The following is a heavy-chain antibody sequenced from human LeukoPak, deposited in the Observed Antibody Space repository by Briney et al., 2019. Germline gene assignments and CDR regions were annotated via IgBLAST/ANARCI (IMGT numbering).Heavy chain of an antibody. J-gene: IGHJ5*02. CDR2: INPNSGGT. CDR1: GYTFTGYY. CDR3: ARDIVMVTYWFDP. D-gene: IGHD5-18*01. Sequence: ASVKVSCKASGYTFTGYYMHWVRQAPGQGLEWMGWINPNSGGTNYAQKFQGRVTMTRDTSISTAYMEMSRLRSDDTAVYYCARDIVMVTYWFDPWGQGTLVTVSS. V-gene: IGHV1-2*02.